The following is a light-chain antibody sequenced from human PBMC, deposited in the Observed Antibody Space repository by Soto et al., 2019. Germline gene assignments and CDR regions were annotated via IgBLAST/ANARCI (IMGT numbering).Light chain of an antibody. CDR3: QQYNNWPRT. CDR2: RAS. J-gene: IGKJ1*01. Sequence: EIVMTQSPATLSVSPGERATLSCRSSQSVSSNLAWYQQKPGQAPRLLIYRASTRATAIQARFSGSGSGTEFNLTLSSLQSEDFAVYYCQQYNNWPRTFGLGTKVEIK. V-gene: IGKV3-15*01. CDR1: QSVSSN.